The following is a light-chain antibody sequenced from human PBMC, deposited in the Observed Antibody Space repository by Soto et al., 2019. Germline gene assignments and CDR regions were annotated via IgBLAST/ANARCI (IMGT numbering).Light chain of an antibody. J-gene: IGLJ1*01. Sequence: HCSLTQTSSVSGSPGESITISCTGTTSDVGCYDYVSWYQQYRGKAPKRIIYEVTNRPSGVANRFSGSKSGNLGSLTIPGRRAEHGADYYCSSFRSSNTFTYVIGTGSKGSDL. CDR2: EVT. V-gene: IGLV2-14*01. CDR3: SSFRSSNTFTYV. CDR1: TSDVGCYDY.